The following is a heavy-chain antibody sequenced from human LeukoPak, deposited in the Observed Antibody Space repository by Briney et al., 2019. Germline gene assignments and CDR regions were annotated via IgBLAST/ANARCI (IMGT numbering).Heavy chain of an antibody. D-gene: IGHD6-19*01. CDR3: ARDRDLIGVTTTRLDY. J-gene: IGHJ4*02. CDR1: GYVFNLFG. CDR2: ISGYNGDT. V-gene: IGHV1-18*04. Sequence: ASVKVSCKASGYVFNLFGFSWVRQAPGQGLEWMGWISGYNGDTKYAQKIQGRVTLTTDSSASTAYMELRTLRSGDTAIYYCARDRDLIGVTTTRLDYWGQGTLVTVSS.